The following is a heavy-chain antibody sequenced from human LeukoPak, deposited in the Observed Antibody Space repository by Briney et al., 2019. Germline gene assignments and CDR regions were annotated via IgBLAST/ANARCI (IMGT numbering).Heavy chain of an antibody. CDR3: ARVIGNSNWVDP. J-gene: IGHJ5*02. V-gene: IGHV4-31*03. D-gene: IGHD4-23*01. CDR1: GGSISSGGYY. CDR2: IYHSGST. Sequence: PSQTLSLTCTVSGGSISSGGYYWSWLRQHPGKGLEWIGYIYHSGSTYYNPSLKSRVTISVDTSKNQFSLKLSSVTAAHTAVYYCARVIGNSNWVDPWGQGTLVTVSS.